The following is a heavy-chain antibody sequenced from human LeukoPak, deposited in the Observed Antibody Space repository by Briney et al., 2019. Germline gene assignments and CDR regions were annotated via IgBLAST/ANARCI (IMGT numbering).Heavy chain of an antibody. CDR2: NYYSGST. CDR1: GGSISSHY. Sequence: SETLSLTCTVSGGSISSHYWSWIRQPPGKGLEWIGYNYYSGSTNYNPSLKSRVTISVDTSKNQFSLKLSSVTAADTAVYYCARVRAQYDFWSGYYFDYWGQGTLVTVSS. J-gene: IGHJ4*02. D-gene: IGHD3-3*01. V-gene: IGHV4-59*11. CDR3: ARVRAQYDFWSGYYFDY.